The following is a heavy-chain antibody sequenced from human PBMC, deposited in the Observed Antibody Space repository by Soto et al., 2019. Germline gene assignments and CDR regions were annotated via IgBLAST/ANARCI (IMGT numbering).Heavy chain of an antibody. D-gene: IGHD2-2*01. CDR2: ISGSGIST. V-gene: IGHV3-23*01. CDR3: ARDSADCASSSCYGFFGY. Sequence: EVQLLESGGGLVQPGGSLRLSCAASGFTFSNYAMTWVRQAPGKGLEWVSAISGSGISTFYADSVKGRFTISRVSYKNSLYLQMNSRRDADKAVYYCARDSADCASSSCYGFFGYWGQGTLVTVSS. J-gene: IGHJ4*02. CDR1: GFTFSNYA.